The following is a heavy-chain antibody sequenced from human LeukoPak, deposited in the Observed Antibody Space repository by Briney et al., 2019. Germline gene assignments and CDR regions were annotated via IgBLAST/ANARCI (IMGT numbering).Heavy chain of an antibody. CDR3: ARHTYYGSGSYY. V-gene: IGHV4-39*01. Sequence: SETLSLTCTVSGGSISSSSYYWGWIRQPPGKGLEWIGSIYYSGSTYYNPSLKSRVTISVDTSKNQFSLKLSPVTAADTAVYYCARHTYYGSGSYYWGQGTLVTVSS. J-gene: IGHJ4*02. D-gene: IGHD3-10*01. CDR1: GGSISSSSYY. CDR2: IYYSGST.